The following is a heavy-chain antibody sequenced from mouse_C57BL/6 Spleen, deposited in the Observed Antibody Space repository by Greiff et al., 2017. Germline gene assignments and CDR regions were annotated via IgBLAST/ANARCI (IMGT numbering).Heavy chain of an antibody. J-gene: IGHJ4*01. CDR2: IWSDGST. CDR3: ASQIYYYGSSYEGNAMDY. V-gene: IGHV2-6*03. CDR1: GFSLTSYG. Sequence: QVQLKESGPGLVAPSQSLSITCTVSGFSLTSYGVHWVRQPPGKGLEWLVVIWSDGSTTYNSALKSRLSISKDNSKSHVFLKMNSLQTDDTAMYYCASQIYYYGSSYEGNAMDYWGQGTSVTVSS. D-gene: IGHD1-1*01.